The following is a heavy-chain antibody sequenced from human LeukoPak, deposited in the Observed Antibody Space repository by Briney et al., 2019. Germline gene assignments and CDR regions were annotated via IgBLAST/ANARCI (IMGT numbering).Heavy chain of an antibody. CDR3: ARGSRLHFYGRTQEHFDT. V-gene: IGHV3-7*01. D-gene: IGHD3-10*01. CDR1: GFTISNYA. CDR2: IRQDGSEI. J-gene: IGHJ4*02. Sequence: TGGSLRLSCAASGFTISNYAMSWVRQAPGKGLAWVANIRQDGSEIHYVDSVKGRFTISRDNAKNSLYLQMNSLRAEDTAVYYCARGSRLHFYGRTQEHFDTWGLGTLVTVSS.